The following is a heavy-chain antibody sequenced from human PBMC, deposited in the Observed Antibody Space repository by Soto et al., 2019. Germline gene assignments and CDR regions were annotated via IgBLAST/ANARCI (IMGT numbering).Heavy chain of an antibody. CDR3: TSTVPPYCSGGSCYSPLDY. CDR1: GFTFSNAW. CDR2: IKSKTDGGTT. J-gene: IGHJ4*02. D-gene: IGHD2-15*01. Sequence: PGGSLRLSCAASGFTFSNAWMNWVRQAPGRGLEWVGRIKSKTDGGTTDYAAPVKGRFTISRDDSKNTLYLQMNSLKTEYTAVYYCTSTVPPYCSGGSCYSPLDYWGQGT. V-gene: IGHV3-15*07.